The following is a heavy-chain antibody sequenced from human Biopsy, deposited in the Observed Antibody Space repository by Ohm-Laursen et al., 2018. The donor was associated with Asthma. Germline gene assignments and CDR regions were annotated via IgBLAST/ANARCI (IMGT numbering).Heavy chain of an antibody. Sequence: SGTLSLTSAVYPGWCYGFFWTWLRQSTGKGLESIGETNERGVTNNNPSLKSQVIISIDTYWNRVSLKLTSVTAADTAVYYCARGPELDVWGQGTTVTVSS. CDR1: PGWCYGFF. J-gene: IGHJ6*02. CDR2: TNERGVT. V-gene: IGHV4-34*01. CDR3: ARGPELDV.